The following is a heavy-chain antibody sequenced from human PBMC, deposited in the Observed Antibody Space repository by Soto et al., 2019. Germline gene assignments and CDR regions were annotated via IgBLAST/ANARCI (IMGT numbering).Heavy chain of an antibody. CDR2: ISGSGGST. CDR1: GFTFSSYA. CDR3: AKPSPAAGDLDY. Sequence: GGSLRLSCAASGFTFSSYAMSWVRQAPGKGLEWVSAISGSGGSTYYADSVKGRFTIPRDNSKNTLYLQMNRLRAEDTAVYYCAKPSPAAGDLDYWGQGTLVTVS. J-gene: IGHJ4*02. V-gene: IGHV3-23*01. D-gene: IGHD6-13*01.